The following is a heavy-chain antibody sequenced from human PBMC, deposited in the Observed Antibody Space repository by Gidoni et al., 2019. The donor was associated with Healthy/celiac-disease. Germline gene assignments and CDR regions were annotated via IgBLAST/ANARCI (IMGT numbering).Heavy chain of an antibody. Sequence: EVQLLESGGGLVQPGGSLRLSCAASGFTFSSYASSWVRQAPGKGLEGVSAISGSGGSTYYADTVKGRFTISRDNSKNTLYLQMNSLRAEDTAVYYCAPTLDTAMFYYFDYWGQGTLVTVSS. D-gene: IGHD5-18*01. V-gene: IGHV3-23*01. CDR1: GFTFSSYA. CDR2: ISGSGGST. J-gene: IGHJ4*02. CDR3: APTLDTAMFYYFDY.